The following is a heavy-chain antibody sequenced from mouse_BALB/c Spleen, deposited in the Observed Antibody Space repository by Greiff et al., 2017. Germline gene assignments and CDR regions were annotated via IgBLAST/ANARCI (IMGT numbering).Heavy chain of an antibody. CDR1: GYSITSGYY. J-gene: IGHJ2*01. D-gene: IGHD2-14*01. CDR3: ARGAYYRYDNYFDY. Sequence: EVQLQQSGPGLVKPSQSLSLTCSVTGYSITSGYYWNWIRQFPGNKLEWMGYISYDGSNNYNPSLKNRISITRDTSKKQFFLKLNSVTTEDTATYYCARGAYYRYDNYFDYWGQGTTRTVSS. V-gene: IGHV3-6*02. CDR2: ISYDGSN.